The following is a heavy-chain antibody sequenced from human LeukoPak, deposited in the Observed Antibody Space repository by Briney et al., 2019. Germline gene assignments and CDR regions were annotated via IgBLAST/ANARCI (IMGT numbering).Heavy chain of an antibody. CDR1: GFTFTSYA. CDR3: AKGRGDTATRALRGWFDP. Sequence: SGGSLRLSCAASGFTFTSYALSWVRQAPGKGLEWVSIISGSGGSTSYADSVKGRFSISRDNSKNTLDLQMNSLRAEDTAVYYCAKGRGDTATRALRGWFDPWGQGTLVTVSS. CDR2: ISGSGGST. D-gene: IGHD5-18*01. V-gene: IGHV3-23*01. J-gene: IGHJ5*02.